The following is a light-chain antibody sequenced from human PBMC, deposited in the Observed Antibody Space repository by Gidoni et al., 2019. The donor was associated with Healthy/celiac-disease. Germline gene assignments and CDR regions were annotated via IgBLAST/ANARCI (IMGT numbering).Light chain of an antibody. CDR2: AAS. CDR3: QQSYSTRPT. V-gene: IGKV1-39*01. J-gene: IGKJ4*01. CDR1: QSISSY. Sequence: DIQIPHSPSSLSASVGDRVTITCRASQSISSYLNWYQQKPGKAPKLLIYAASSLQSGVPSRFSGSGSGTDFTLTISSLQPEDFATYYCQQSYSTRPTFGGGTKVEIK.